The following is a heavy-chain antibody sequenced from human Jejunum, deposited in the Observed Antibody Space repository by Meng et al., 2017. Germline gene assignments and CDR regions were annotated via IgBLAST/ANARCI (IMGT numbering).Heavy chain of an antibody. J-gene: IGHJ4*02. CDR2: IYHSGRT. CDR1: GDSISSTNW. Sequence: QGNLQETGPGLVKPSGTLSLTCEVSGDSISSTNWWDWLRQPPGKGLEWIGEIYHSGRTNFNPSLESRVTISVDESKNQFSLTLNSVTAADTAVYYCARGVGDIRVGFDYWGQGILVTVSS. D-gene: IGHD5-12*01. V-gene: IGHV4-4*02. CDR3: ARGVGDIRVGFDY.